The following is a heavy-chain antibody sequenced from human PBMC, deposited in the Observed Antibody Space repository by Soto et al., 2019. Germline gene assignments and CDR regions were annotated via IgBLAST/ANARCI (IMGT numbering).Heavy chain of an antibody. CDR1: GGTFISYS. CDR3: AREGRDYGDYGVFDY. D-gene: IGHD4-17*01. Sequence: QVQLVQSGAEVKKPGSSVKVSCKASGGTFISYSISWVRQAPGQGLEWMGGIIPIFGTANYAQKFQGRVTTTADESTSTAYMELSSLRSEDTAVYYCAREGRDYGDYGVFDYWGQGTLVTVSS. J-gene: IGHJ4*02. V-gene: IGHV1-69*01. CDR2: IIPIFGTA.